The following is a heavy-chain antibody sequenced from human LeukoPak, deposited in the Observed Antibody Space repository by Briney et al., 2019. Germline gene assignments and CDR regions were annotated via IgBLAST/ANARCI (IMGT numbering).Heavy chain of an antibody. J-gene: IGHJ4*02. D-gene: IGHD5-18*01. CDR2: IYTSGST. CDR3: AGTAMPKGPYCFDY. CDR1: GGSISSGSYY. Sequence: SQTLSLTCTVSGGSISSGSYYWSWIRQPAGKGLEWIGRIYTSGSTSYNPSLKSRVTISVDTSKNQFSLKLSSVTAADTAVYYCAGTAMPKGPYCFDYWGQGTLVTVSS. V-gene: IGHV4-61*02.